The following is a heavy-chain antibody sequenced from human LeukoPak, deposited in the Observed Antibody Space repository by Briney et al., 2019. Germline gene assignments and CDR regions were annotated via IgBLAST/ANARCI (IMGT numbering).Heavy chain of an antibody. CDR3: ARDSSPKGLFDY. V-gene: IGHV1-2*02. CDR2: INPNSGGT. Sequence: ASVKVSCKASGYTFTGYYMHWVRQAPGQGLEWMGWINPNSGGTNYAQKFQGRVTMTRDTSISTAYMELSRLRSDDTAVYYCARDSSPKGLFDYWGQGTLDTVSS. J-gene: IGHJ4*02. CDR1: GYTFTGYY.